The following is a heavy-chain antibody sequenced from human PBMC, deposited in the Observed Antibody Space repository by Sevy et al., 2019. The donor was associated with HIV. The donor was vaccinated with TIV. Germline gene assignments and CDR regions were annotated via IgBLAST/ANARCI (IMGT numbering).Heavy chain of an antibody. J-gene: IGHJ6*02. CDR2: INPNRGGT. Sequence: TSVKVSCKASGYTFTGYYMHWVRQAPGQGLEWMGWINPNRGGTNYAQKFQGRVTMTRDTSISTAYMELSRLRSDDTAVYYCASNQAYYYGMDVWGQGTTVTVSS. CDR3: ASNQAYYYGMDV. CDR1: GYTFTGYY. V-gene: IGHV1-2*02.